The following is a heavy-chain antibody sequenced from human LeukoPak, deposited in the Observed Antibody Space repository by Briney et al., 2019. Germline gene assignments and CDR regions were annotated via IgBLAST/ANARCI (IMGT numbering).Heavy chain of an antibody. J-gene: IGHJ6*03. CDR2: IYYSGST. CDR3: ARVFWEVGATPYYSYMDV. CDR1: GGSISSSSYY. V-gene: IGHV4-39*07. Sequence: PSETLSLTCTVSGGSISSSSYYWGWIRQPPGKGLEWIGSIYYSGSTNYNPSLKSRVTISVDTSKNQFSLKLSSVTAADTAVYYCARVFWEVGATPYYSYMDVWGKGTTVTISS. D-gene: IGHD1-26*01.